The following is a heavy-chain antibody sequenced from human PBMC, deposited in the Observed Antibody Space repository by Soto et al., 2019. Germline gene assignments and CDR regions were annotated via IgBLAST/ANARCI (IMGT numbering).Heavy chain of an antibody. D-gene: IGHD4-17*01. J-gene: IGHJ6*03. CDR3: ARDALATTSSLTSYYMYV. Sequence: EVQLVESGGGLVQPGGSLRLSCAASGFTFSSYSMNWVRQAPGKGLEWVSYISSSSSTIYYADSVKGRFTISRDNAKNSLYLQMNSLRAEDTAVYYCARDALATTSSLTSYYMYVWGKGTTVTVSS. CDR2: ISSSSSTI. V-gene: IGHV3-48*01. CDR1: GFTFSSYS.